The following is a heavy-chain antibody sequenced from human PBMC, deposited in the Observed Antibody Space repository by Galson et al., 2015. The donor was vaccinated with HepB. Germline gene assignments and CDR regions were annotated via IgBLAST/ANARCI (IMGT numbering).Heavy chain of an antibody. Sequence: SLRLSCAASGFTFSSYGMHWVRQAPGKGLEWVAVISYDGSNKYYADSVKGRFTISRDNSKNTLYLQMNSLRAEDTAVYYCAKDSSYGYYYGMDVWGPGTTVTVSS. D-gene: IGHD5-18*01. V-gene: IGHV3-30*18. CDR2: ISYDGSNK. CDR1: GFTFSSYG. CDR3: AKDSSYGYYYGMDV. J-gene: IGHJ6*02.